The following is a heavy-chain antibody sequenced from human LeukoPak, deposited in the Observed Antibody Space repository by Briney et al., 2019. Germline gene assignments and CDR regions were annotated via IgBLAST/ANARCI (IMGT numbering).Heavy chain of an antibody. D-gene: IGHD3-10*01. Sequence: ASVKVSCKASGYTFTSYGISWVRQAPGQGLEWMGWISAYNGNTNYAQKLQGRVTMTTDTSTSTAYMELRSLRSDDTAVYYCARDNLLWFGELPIDYWGQGTLVTVSS. CDR3: ARDNLLWFGELPIDY. J-gene: IGHJ4*02. CDR2: ISAYNGNT. CDR1: GYTFTSYG. V-gene: IGHV1-18*01.